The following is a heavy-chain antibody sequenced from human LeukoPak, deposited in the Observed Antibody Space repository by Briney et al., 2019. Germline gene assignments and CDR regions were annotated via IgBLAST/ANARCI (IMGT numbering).Heavy chain of an antibody. CDR1: GVSFSGYY. Sequence: PSETLSLTCAVYGVSFSGYYWSWLRQPPGKGLEWIGEINHSGSTNYNPSLKSRVTISVDTSKNQFSLKLSSVTAADTAVYYCARGLIGYCSSTSNNWFDPWGQGTLVTVSS. V-gene: IGHV4-34*01. J-gene: IGHJ5*02. CDR2: INHSGST. CDR3: ARGLIGYCSSTSNNWFDP. D-gene: IGHD2-2*01.